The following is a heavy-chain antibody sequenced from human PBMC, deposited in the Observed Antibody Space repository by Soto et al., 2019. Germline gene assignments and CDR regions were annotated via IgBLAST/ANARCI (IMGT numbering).Heavy chain of an antibody. J-gene: IGHJ4*02. D-gene: IGHD3-16*01. CDR2: IYYSGNT. V-gene: IGHV4-30-4*01. CDR3: AREGGESSDGLYYFDS. CDR1: GGSTSSDNY. Sequence: SETLSLTCTVSGGSTSSDNYWSWIRQPPGKGLEWIGHIYYSGNTDYNPSLKSRLAISIDTSKNQFSLKLSSVTAADTAVYFCAREGGESSDGLYYFDSWGQGSLVTVS.